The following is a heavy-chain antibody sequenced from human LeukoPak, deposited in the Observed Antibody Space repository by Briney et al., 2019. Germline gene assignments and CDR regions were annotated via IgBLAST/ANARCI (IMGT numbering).Heavy chain of an antibody. D-gene: IGHD2-2*01. Sequence: SETLSLTCTVSGGSISSYYWSWIRQPPGKGLEWIGTGCPSGSSYYNPSLESRVTISIDTSKIQFSLRLSSVTAADTAVYYCARLVVPAATFDYWGQGTLVTVSS. J-gene: IGHJ4*02. CDR1: GGSISSYY. CDR3: ARLVVPAATFDY. CDR2: GCPSGSS. V-gene: IGHV4-59*08.